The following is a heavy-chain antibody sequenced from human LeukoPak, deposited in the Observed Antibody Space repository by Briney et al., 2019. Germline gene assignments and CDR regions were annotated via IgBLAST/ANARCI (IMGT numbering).Heavy chain of an antibody. CDR2: INSDGSST. Sequence: GGSLRLSCAASGFTFSSYWMHWVRQAPGKGLVWVSRINSDGSSTSYADSVKGRFTISRDNPKNTLYLQMNSLRAEDTAVYYCARSLPPADSEFVYYYGMDVWGKGTTVTVSS. D-gene: IGHD2-2*01. V-gene: IGHV3-74*01. J-gene: IGHJ6*01. CDR1: GFTFSSYW. CDR3: ARSLPPADSEFVYYYGMDV.